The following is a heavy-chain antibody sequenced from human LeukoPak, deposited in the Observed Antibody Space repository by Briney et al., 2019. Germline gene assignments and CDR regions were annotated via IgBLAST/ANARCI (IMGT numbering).Heavy chain of an antibody. V-gene: IGHV4-59*01. D-gene: IGHD2-21*01. J-gene: IGHJ4*02. Sequence: SETLSLTCTVSGGSISSYYWSWIRQPPGKGLGWIGYIYYSGSTNYNPSLKSRVTISVDTSKNQFSLKLSSVTAADTAVYYCARAPGGGWVDYWGQGTLVTVSS. CDR1: GGSISSYY. CDR3: ARAPGGGWVDY. CDR2: IYYSGST.